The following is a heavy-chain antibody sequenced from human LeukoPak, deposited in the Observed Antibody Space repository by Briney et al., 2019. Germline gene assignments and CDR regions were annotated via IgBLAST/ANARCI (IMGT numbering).Heavy chain of an antibody. CDR2: LWYDGSIE. Sequence: GGPLRLPCVASVLIFRRYGVYGARHSRGKGVVGVTDLWYDGSIEDYANSVKGRFIISRDNSKNTLYLQMNSLRVEDTAVYFCAKDSQPVAAGYMDVWGKGTPVTVSS. V-gene: IGHV3-33*03. J-gene: IGHJ6*03. CDR3: AKDSQPVAAGYMDV. D-gene: IGHD6-25*01. CDR1: VLIFRRYG.